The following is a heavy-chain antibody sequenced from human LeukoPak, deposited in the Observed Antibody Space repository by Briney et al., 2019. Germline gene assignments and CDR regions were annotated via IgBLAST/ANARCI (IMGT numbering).Heavy chain of an antibody. CDR1: GFTFSSYS. V-gene: IGHV3-21*01. D-gene: IGHD3-10*01. CDR3: ARDYDSGSHFDY. Sequence: PGGSLRLSCAASGFTFSSYSMNWVRQAPGKGLEWVSCITSSSSYIYDADSVKGRFTMSRDNAKNSLYLQMNSLRVEDTAVYYCARDYDSGSHFDYWGQGTLVTVSS. CDR2: ITSSSSYI. J-gene: IGHJ4*02.